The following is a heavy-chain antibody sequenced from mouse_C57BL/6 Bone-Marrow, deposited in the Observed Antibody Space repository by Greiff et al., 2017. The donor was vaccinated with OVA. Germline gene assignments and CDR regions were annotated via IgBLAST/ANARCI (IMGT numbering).Heavy chain of an antibody. J-gene: IGHJ2*01. D-gene: IGHD1-1*01. Sequence: EVQRVESGGDLVKPGGSLKLSCAASGFTFSSYGMSWVRQTPDKRLEWVATISSGGSYTYYPDSVKGRFTISRDNATNTLYLQMSSLKSEDTAMYYCARHSPPFCCYGSSYDYWGQGTTLTVSS. CDR1: GFTFSSYG. CDR2: ISSGGSYT. V-gene: IGHV5-6*01. CDR3: ARHSPPFCCYGSSYDY.